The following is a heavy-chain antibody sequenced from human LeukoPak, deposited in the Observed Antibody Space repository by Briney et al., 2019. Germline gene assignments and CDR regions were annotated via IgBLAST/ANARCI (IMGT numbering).Heavy chain of an antibody. CDR3: ARDVEQWLVRVYYFDY. CDR2: ISSGSTTI. V-gene: IGHV3-48*01. D-gene: IGHD6-19*01. CDR1: GFTLSSYS. Sequence: GGALRLSCVTSGFTLSSYSMNWVRQAPGTGLEGVSYISSGSTTIYNADSVKGRFTISRDNAKNSLYLQMNSLRAEDTAVYYCARDVEQWLVRVYYFDYWGQGTLVTVSS. J-gene: IGHJ4*02.